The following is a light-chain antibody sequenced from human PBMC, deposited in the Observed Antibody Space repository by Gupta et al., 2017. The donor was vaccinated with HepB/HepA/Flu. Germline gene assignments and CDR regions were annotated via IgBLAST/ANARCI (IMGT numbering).Light chain of an antibody. CDR2: WAS. J-gene: IGKJ4*01. V-gene: IGKV4-1*01. CDR3: QQYYSTPLT. CDR1: QSVLYSSNNKNY. Sequence: DIVMTKSPASLAVSRGEGATINCKSSQSVLYSSNNKNYLAWYQQKPGQPPKLLIYWASNRESGVPDRFSGSGSGTDFTLTISSLQAEDVAVYYCQQYYSTPLTFGGGTKVEIK.